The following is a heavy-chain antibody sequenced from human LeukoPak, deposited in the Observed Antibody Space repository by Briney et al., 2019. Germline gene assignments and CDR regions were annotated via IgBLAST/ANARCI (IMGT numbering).Heavy chain of an antibody. CDR1: GFTFSSYA. D-gene: IGHD3-3*01. CDR2: ISYDGSNK. V-gene: IGHV3-30*04. CDR3: VRIFGEIDY. Sequence: GGSLRLSCAASGFTFSSYAMDWVRQAPGKGLEWVAVISYDGSNKYYADSVKGRFTISRDNSKNTLYPQMNSLRPEDTAVYYCVRIFGEIDYWGQGTLVTVSS. J-gene: IGHJ4*02.